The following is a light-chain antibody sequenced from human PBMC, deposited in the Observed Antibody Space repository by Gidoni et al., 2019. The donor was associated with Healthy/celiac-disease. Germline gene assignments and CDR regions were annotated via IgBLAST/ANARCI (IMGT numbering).Light chain of an antibody. CDR2: KAS. J-gene: IGKJ2*03. CDR3: QQYNSPVS. Sequence: DIQMTQSPSPLSASVGDRVTITCRASQSISSWLAWYQQKPGKAPKLLIYKASSLESGVPSRFSGSGSGTEFTLTISSLQPDDFATYYCQQYNSPVSFGQGTKLEIK. CDR1: QSISSW. V-gene: IGKV1-5*03.